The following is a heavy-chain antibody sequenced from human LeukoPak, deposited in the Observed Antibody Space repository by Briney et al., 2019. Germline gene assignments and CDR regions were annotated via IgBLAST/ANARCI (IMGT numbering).Heavy chain of an antibody. CDR2: ISYDGSNK. V-gene: IGHV3-30*18. CDR3: AKDLYSNYGPADY. D-gene: IGHD4-11*01. CDR1: GFTFSSYG. Sequence: GGSLRLSCAASGFTFSSYGMHWVRQAPGKGLEWVAVISYDGSNKYYADSVGGRFTISRDNSKNTLFLQMNSLRDEDTAVYYCAKDLYSNYGPADYWGQGNLVTVSS. J-gene: IGHJ4*02.